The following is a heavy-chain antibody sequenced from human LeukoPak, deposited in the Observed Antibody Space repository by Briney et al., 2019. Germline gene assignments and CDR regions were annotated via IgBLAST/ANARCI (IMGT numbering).Heavy chain of an antibody. D-gene: IGHD3-3*01. CDR3: ASGAWGYDFWSGPFDY. CDR2: IIPILGIA. CDR1: GGTFSSYA. V-gene: IGHV1-69*04. J-gene: IGHJ4*02. Sequence: ASVKVSCKASGGTFSSYAISWVRQAPGQGLEWMGRIIPILGIANYAQKFQGRVTITADKSTSTAHMELSSLRSEDTAVYYCASGAWGYDFWSGPFDYWGQGTLVTVSS.